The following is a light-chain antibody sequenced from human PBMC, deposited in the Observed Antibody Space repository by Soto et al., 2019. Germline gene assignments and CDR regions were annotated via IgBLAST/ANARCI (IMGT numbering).Light chain of an antibody. CDR2: DVS. Sequence: QSALTQPRSVSGSPGKSVTISCTGTSSDVGGYNYVSWYQQHPGKAPKLMIYDVSKRPSGVPDRFSGSKSGNTASLTIYGLQAEDEADYYCFSSAGTYTSVFGGGTKLTVL. V-gene: IGLV2-11*01. CDR1: SSDVGGYNY. CDR3: FSSAGTYTSV. J-gene: IGLJ3*02.